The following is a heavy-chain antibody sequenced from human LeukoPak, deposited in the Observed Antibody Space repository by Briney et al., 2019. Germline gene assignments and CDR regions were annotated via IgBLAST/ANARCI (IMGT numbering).Heavy chain of an antibody. V-gene: IGHV1-69*04. CDR3: ASIPPSCYYDSSGYV. CDR1: GGTFSSYA. J-gene: IGHJ4*02. Sequence: ASVKVSCKASGGTFSSYAISWVRQAPGQGLEWMGRIIPILGIANYAQKFQGRVTITADKSTSTAYMELSSLRSEDTAVYYCASIPPSCYYDSSGYVWGQGTLVNVSS. D-gene: IGHD3-22*01. CDR2: IIPILGIA.